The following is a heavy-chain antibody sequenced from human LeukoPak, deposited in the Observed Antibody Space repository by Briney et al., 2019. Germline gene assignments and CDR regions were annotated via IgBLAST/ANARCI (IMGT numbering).Heavy chain of an antibody. J-gene: IGHJ5*02. CDR2: IYYSGST. CDR3: ARAPGQWPLNWFDP. Sequence: PSETLSLTCTVSGGPISSSSYYWGWIRQPPGRGLEWIGSIYYSGSTYYNPSLKSRVTISVDTSKNQFSLKLSSVTAADTAVYYCARAPGQWPLNWFDPWGQGTLVTVSS. CDR1: GGPISSSSYY. V-gene: IGHV4-39*07. D-gene: IGHD6-19*01.